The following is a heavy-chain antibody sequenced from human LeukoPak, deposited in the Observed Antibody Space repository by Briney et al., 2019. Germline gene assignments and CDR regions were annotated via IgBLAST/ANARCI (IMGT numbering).Heavy chain of an antibody. Sequence: PGGSLRLSCAASGFTFSSYSMNWVRQAPGKGLEWVSSISSSSSYIYYADSVKGRFTISRDNAKNSLYLQMNSLRAEDTAVYYCVRDLKAGAVAGTALFGWGQGTLVTVSS. J-gene: IGHJ4*02. CDR1: GFTFSSYS. V-gene: IGHV3-21*01. D-gene: IGHD6-19*01. CDR2: ISSSSSYI. CDR3: VRDLKAGAVAGTALFG.